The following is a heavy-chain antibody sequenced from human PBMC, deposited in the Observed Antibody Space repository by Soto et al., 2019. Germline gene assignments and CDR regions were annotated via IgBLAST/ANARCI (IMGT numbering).Heavy chain of an antibody. V-gene: IGHV1-69*02. J-gene: IGHJ4*02. CDR3: ARYPIDSGYDLGTY. CDR2: IIPFLGIA. D-gene: IGHD5-12*01. Sequence: QVQLVQSGAEVKKPGSSVKVSCKASGGTFSSYTISWVRQAPGQGLELMGRIIPFLGIANYAQKCRGRVTITADKSTSTAYMELSSLGSEDTAVYYCARYPIDSGYDLGTYWGQGTLVTVSS. CDR1: GGTFSSYT.